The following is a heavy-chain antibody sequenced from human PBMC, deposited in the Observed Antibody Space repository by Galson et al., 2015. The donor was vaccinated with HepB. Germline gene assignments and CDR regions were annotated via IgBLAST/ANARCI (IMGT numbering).Heavy chain of an antibody. V-gene: IGHV4-59*01. J-gene: IGHJ6*03. CDR2: IDYSGST. Sequence: TLSLTCTVSGGSIGTYYWSWLRQPPGKGLECIGYIDYSGSTNYNPSLKSRVTISVDTSKNQFSLKVSSVTAADTAVYYCARHGGPGYFYYYMDVWGRGTTVTVSS. D-gene: IGHD3-16*01. CDR3: ARHGGPGYFYYYMDV. CDR1: GGSIGTYY.